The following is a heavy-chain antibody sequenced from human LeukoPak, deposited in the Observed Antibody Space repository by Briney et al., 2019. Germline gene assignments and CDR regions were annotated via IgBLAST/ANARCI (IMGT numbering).Heavy chain of an antibody. CDR3: ARGEYDSSGYSYYYYYYMDV. CDR2: INPNSGGT. V-gene: IGHV1-2*02. CDR1: GYTFTGYY. Sequence: GASVKVSCKASGYTFTGYYMHWVRQAPGQGLEWMGWINPNSGGTNYAQKFQGRVTMTRDTSISTAYMELSRLRSDDTAVYYCARGEYDSSGYSYYYYYYMDVWGKGTTVTISS. J-gene: IGHJ6*03. D-gene: IGHD3-22*01.